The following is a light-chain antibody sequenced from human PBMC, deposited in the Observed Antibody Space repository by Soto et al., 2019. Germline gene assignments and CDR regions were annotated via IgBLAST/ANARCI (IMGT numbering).Light chain of an antibody. Sequence: IVMTQSPATLSVSPGERATLSCRASQSVSSSYLAWYQQKPGQAPRLLIYGASSRATGIPDRFSGSGSGTDLTLTISRLEPEDSAGYYCQQYGSCPPGSTFGQVIRLE. J-gene: IGKJ5*01. CDR3: QQYGSCPPGST. CDR2: GAS. V-gene: IGKV3-20*01. CDR1: QSVSSSY.